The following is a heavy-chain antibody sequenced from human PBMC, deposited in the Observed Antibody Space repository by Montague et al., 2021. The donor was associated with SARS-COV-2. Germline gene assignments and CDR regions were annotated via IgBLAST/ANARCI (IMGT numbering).Heavy chain of an antibody. D-gene: IGHD3-22*01. CDR2: ISYDGSNK. J-gene: IGHJ6*02. CDR1: GFTFSSYA. Sequence: RLSWSASGFTFSSYAMHWVRRAPGKGLEWVAVISYDGSNKYYADSVKGRFTISRDNSKNTLYLQMNSLRAEDTAVYYCARDNYDSSGYSLYGMDVWGQGTTVTVSS. CDR3: ARDNYDSSGYSLYGMDV. V-gene: IGHV3-30-3*01.